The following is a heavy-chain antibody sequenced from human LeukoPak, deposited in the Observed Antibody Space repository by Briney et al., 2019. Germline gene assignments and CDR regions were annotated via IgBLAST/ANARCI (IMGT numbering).Heavy chain of an antibody. CDR3: ARESGDSSLAFDY. CDR1: GFTVSSNY. J-gene: IGHJ4*02. Sequence: GGSLRLSCAASGFTVSSNYMSWVRQAPGKGLQWVSVIYSGGSTYYADSVKGRFTISRDNSTTTLYLQMNSLRAEDTAVYYCARESGDSSLAFDYWGQGTLVTVSS. V-gene: IGHV3-66*02. CDR2: IYSGGST. D-gene: IGHD6-6*01.